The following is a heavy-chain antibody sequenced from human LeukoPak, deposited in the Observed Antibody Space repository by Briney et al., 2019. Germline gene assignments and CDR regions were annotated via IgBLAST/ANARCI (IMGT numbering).Heavy chain of an antibody. CDR1: GFTFSSYA. V-gene: IGHV3-23*01. J-gene: IGHJ4*02. Sequence: GGSLRLSCAASGFTFSSYAMSWVRQAPGKGLEWVSAISGSGGSTYYADSVKGRFTISRDNSKNTLYLQMNSLRAEGTAVYYCAKAHAYTIFGVVIGKPRPHYFDYWGQGTLVTVSS. D-gene: IGHD3-3*01. CDR3: AKAHAYTIFGVVIGKPRPHYFDY. CDR2: ISGSGGST.